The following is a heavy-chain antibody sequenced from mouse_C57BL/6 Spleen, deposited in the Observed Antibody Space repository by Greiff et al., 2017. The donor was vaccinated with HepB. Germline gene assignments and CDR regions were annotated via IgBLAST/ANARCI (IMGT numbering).Heavy chain of an antibody. J-gene: IGHJ1*03. D-gene: IGHD1-1*01. Sequence: QVQLQQSGAELVKPGASVKISCKASGYAFSSYWMNWVKQRPGKGLEWIGQIYPGDGDTNYNGKFKGKATLTADKSSSTAYMQLSSLTSEDSAVYFCARRGDYYGSSPNWYFDVWGTGTTVTVSS. CDR2: IYPGDGDT. V-gene: IGHV1-80*01. CDR3: ARRGDYYGSSPNWYFDV. CDR1: GYAFSSYW.